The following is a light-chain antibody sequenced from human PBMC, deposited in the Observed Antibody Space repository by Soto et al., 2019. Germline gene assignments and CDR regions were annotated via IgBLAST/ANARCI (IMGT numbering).Light chain of an antibody. CDR3: QQYGRAPPFT. V-gene: IGKV3-20*01. CDR2: GAS. Sequence: EIVLTQSPGTLSLSPGEKATLSCRASQIVSSTYIAWYQQNPGQAPRLLIYGASSRATGIPDRFSGSGSGTDFTLTISRLEPEDFAVYFCQQYGRAPPFTFGQGTKVEIK. CDR1: QIVSSTY. J-gene: IGKJ2*01.